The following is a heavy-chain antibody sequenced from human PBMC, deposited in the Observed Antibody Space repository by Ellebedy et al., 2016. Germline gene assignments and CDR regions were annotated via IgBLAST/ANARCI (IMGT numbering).Heavy chain of an antibody. D-gene: IGHD2-2*01. CDR1: GFTFSSYG. Sequence: GESLKISCAASGFTFSSYGMHWVRQAPGKGLEWVAVISYDGSNKYYADSVKGRFTISRDNSKNTLYLQMNRLRAEDTAVYYCARGYCSSTSCSPPRGMDVWGQGTTVTVSS. CDR2: ISYDGSNK. J-gene: IGHJ6*02. V-gene: IGHV3-30*03. CDR3: ARGYCSSTSCSPPRGMDV.